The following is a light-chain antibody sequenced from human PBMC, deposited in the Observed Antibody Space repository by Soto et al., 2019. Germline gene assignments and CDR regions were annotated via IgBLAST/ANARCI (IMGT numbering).Light chain of an antibody. CDR1: QGFXSNY. CDR3: HQHGQRPRT. J-gene: IGKJ5*01. CDR2: GIS. V-gene: IGKV3-11*01. Sequence: IALTQSASRLSVSPGEGATLSCRASQGFXSNYLAGYRQNPGQAPGLLXYGISKRAKDGPDRXSGSGSGTAFTPTISSRQPADWVDYYCHQHGQRPRTFGQGTRLEI.